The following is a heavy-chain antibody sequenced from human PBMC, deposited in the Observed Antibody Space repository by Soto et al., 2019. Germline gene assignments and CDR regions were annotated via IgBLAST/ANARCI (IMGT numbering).Heavy chain of an antibody. J-gene: IGHJ6*03. D-gene: IGHD6-19*01. CDR2: IKSKTDGGTT. Sequence: GGSLRLSCAASGFTFSNAWMSWVRQAPGKGLEWVGRIKSKTDGGTTDYAAPVKGRFTISRDDSKNTLYLQMNSLKTEDTAVYYCTTDAISVSSGRYRADYYYYMDVWGKGTTVTVSS. CDR3: TTDAISVSSGRYRADYYYYMDV. V-gene: IGHV3-15*01. CDR1: GFTFSNAW.